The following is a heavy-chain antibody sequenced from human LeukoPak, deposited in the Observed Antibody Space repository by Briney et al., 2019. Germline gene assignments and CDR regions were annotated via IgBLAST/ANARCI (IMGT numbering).Heavy chain of an antibody. V-gene: IGHV4-61*02. J-gene: IGHJ4*02. CDR2: IYTSGST. CDR1: GGSISSGSYY. D-gene: IGHD6-13*01. Sequence: SETLSLTCTVSGGSISSGSYYWSWIRQPAGKGLEWIGRIYTSGSTNYNPSLKSRVTISVDTSKNQFSLKLSSVTAADTAVYYCARGDFLAAAQDHWGQGTLVTVSS. CDR3: ARGDFLAAAQDH.